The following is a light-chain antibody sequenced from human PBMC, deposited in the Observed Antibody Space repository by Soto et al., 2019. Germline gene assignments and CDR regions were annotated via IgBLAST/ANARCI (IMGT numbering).Light chain of an antibody. Sequence: EIVMTQSPATLSVSPGERATLSCRVSQSVSSNLAWYQHKPGQAPRLLIYGASTRAIGVPARFSGSGSGTEFTLTISSLQSEDFAVYYCQQYNNYITFGQGTRLEIK. CDR2: GAS. V-gene: IGKV3-15*01. J-gene: IGKJ5*01. CDR3: QQYNNYIT. CDR1: QSVSSN.